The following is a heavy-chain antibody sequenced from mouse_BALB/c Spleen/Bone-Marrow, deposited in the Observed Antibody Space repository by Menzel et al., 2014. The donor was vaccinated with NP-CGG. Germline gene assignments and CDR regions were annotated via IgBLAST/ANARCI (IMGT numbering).Heavy chain of an antibody. Sequence: VQLVESGPGLVVPSQSLSITCTVSGFSLTSYGVHWVRQPPGKGLEWLGVIWAGGSTNYNSALMSRLSISKDNSKSQVFLKMNSLQTDDTAMYYCASPIYYDYPLFAYWGQGTLVTVSA. V-gene: IGHV2-9*02. CDR3: ASPIYYDYPLFAY. CDR1: GFSLTSYG. CDR2: IWAGGST. J-gene: IGHJ3*01. D-gene: IGHD2-4*01.